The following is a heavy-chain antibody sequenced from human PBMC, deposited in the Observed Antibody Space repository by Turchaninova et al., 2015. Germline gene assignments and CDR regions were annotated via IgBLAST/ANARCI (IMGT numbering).Heavy chain of an antibody. CDR2: FEPEDGET. CDR3: ATRRLGFSDAFDI. CDR1: GNTLTELS. D-gene: IGHD3-9*01. V-gene: IGHV1-24*01. Sequence: QVQLVQSGAEVNKPGASGRFSCKVSGNTLTELSMPGVRQAPGKGLEWTGGFEPEDGETIDAQKFQGRVTMTEDTSTDTAYMELSSLRSEDTAVYYCATRRLGFSDAFDIWGQGTMVTVSS. J-gene: IGHJ3*02.